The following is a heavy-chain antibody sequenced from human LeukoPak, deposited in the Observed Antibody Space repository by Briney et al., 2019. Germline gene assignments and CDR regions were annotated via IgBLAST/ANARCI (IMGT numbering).Heavy chain of an antibody. CDR2: IYHSGST. D-gene: IGHD1-14*01. J-gene: IGHJ3*02. Sequence: KTSETLSLTCTVSGGSISSSSYYWGWIRQPPGKGLEWIGSIYHSGSTYYNPSLKSRVTISVDTSKNQFSLKLSSVTAADTAVYYCARDPFNAGPIPGGAFDIWGQGTMVTVSS. CDR3: ARDPFNAGPIPGGAFDI. CDR1: GGSISSSSYY. V-gene: IGHV4-39*07.